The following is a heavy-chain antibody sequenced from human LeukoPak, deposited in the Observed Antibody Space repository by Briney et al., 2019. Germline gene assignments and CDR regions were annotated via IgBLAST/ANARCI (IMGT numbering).Heavy chain of an antibody. J-gene: IGHJ6*02. Sequence: PGGSLRLSCAASGFTFSGSAVHWVRQASGKGLEWVGRIRSKANSYATAYAASVKGRFTISRDDSKNTAYLQMSSLKTEDTAVYYCTSLYAPQWLVQHYYYYGMDVWGQGTTVTVSS. CDR3: TSLYAPQWLVQHYYYYGMDV. CDR1: GFTFSGSA. CDR2: IRSKANSYAT. V-gene: IGHV3-73*01. D-gene: IGHD6-19*01.